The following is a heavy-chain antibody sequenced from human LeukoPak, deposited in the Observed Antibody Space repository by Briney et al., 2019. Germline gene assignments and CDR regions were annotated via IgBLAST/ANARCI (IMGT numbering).Heavy chain of an antibody. CDR3: AKDVRVLINWNYIQNFDY. CDR2: ISYDGTNK. CDR1: GFTFSSYG. J-gene: IGHJ4*02. V-gene: IGHV3-30*18. D-gene: IGHD1-7*01. Sequence: GRSLRLSCAASGFTFSSYGMHWVRQAPGKGPEWVAAISYDGTNKYYADSVKGRFTISRDNSKNTLYLQMNSLRPEDTAVYYCAKDVRVLINWNYIQNFDYWGQGTLVTVSS.